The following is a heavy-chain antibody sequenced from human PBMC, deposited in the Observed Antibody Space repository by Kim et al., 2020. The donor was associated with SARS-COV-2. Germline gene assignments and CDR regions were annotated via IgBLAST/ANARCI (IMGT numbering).Heavy chain of an antibody. J-gene: IGHJ4*02. CDR3: ARRSGSCTDAICYWDY. V-gene: IGHV3-72*01. D-gene: IGHD2-8*01. CDR1: GFTFSDHH. Sequence: GGSLRLSCAASGFTFSDHHLDWVRQAPGRGLEWIGRSRNKAKGYTTEYATSVKGRFTISRDDSRNTLYLQMNSLKTEDTASYFCARRSGSCTDAICYWDYWGQGILVTVSS. CDR2: SRNKAKGYTT.